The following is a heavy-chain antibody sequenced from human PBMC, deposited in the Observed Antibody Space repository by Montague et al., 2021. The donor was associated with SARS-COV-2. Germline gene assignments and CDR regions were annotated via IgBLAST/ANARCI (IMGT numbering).Heavy chain of an antibody. CDR1: GFTFSSYE. CDR2: IYYSGTT. Sequence: LRLSCAASGFTFSSYEMNWVRQAPGKGLEWIGSIYYSGTTYYNPSLKSRVTISVDTSKNQFSLKLSSVTAADTAVYYCARHVRSLMVRGPDFDFWGQGTLVIVSS. V-gene: IGHV4-39*01. J-gene: IGHJ4*02. CDR3: ARHVRSLMVRGPDFDF. D-gene: IGHD3-10*01.